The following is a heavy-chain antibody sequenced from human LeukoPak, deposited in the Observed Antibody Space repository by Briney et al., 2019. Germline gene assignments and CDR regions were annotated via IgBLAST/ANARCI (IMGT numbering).Heavy chain of an antibody. Sequence: PGGSLRLSCVASGFTFSSHWMHWVRQAPGKGLVWVSRINTDGSSTNYADSVKGRFTISRHNAENTLFLLMNRLRAEDTAFYYCARDSVYELDYWGQGTLVTVSS. CDR2: INTDGSST. D-gene: IGHD5/OR15-5a*01. J-gene: IGHJ4*02. V-gene: IGHV3-74*01. CDR3: ARDSVYELDY. CDR1: GFTFSSHW.